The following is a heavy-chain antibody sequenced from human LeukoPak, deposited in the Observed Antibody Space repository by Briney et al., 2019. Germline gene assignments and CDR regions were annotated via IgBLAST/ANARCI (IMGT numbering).Heavy chain of an antibody. Sequence: PGGSLRLSCAASGFTVSSNYMSWVRQAPGEGLEWVSVIYSGGSTYYADSVKGRFTISRDNSKNTLYLQMNSLRAEDTAVYYCAREVAAAGTFDYWGQGTLVTVSS. D-gene: IGHD6-13*01. CDR1: GFTVSSNY. CDR2: IYSGGST. J-gene: IGHJ4*02. CDR3: AREVAAAGTFDY. V-gene: IGHV3-66*02.